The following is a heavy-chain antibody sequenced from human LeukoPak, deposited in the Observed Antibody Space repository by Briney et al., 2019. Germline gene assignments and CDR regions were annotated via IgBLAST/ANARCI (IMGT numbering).Heavy chain of an antibody. Sequence: SETLSLTCAVSGGSINTGGYSWSWIRQPPGKGLEWIGYIYPSGSTDYSPSLKSRVTISVDTSKNQFSLKLSSVTAADTAVYYCAREFTIFGVVTPRWYFDLWGRGTLVTVSS. V-gene: IGHV4-30-2*01. D-gene: IGHD3-3*01. CDR2: IYPSGST. CDR3: AREFTIFGVVTPRWYFDL. CDR1: GGSINTGGYS. J-gene: IGHJ2*01.